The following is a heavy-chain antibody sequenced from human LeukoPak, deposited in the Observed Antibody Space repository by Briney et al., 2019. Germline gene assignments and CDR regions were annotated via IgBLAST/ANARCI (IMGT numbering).Heavy chain of an antibody. V-gene: IGHV1-8*03. D-gene: IGHD4-17*01. CDR1: GSTFSSYA. CDR2: MNPNSGNT. CDR3: ARTAVGHYYYYMDV. J-gene: IGHJ6*03. Sequence: ASVKVSCKASGSTFSSYAINWVRQATGQGLEWMGWMNPNSGNTGYAQKFQGRVTITRNTSISTAYMELSSLRSEDTAVYYCARTAVGHYYYYMDVWGKGTTVTVSS.